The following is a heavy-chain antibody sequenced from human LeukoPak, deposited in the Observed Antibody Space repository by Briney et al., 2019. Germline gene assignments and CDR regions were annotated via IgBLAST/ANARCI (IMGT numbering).Heavy chain of an antibody. CDR1: GYTFTSYA. D-gene: IGHD6-13*01. Sequence: GASVKVSFKASGYTFTSYAMHWVRQAPGQRLEWMGWINAGNGNTKYSQKFQGRVTITRDTSASTAYMELSSLRSEDTAVYYCARAIIAAADSNWFDPWGQGTLVTVSS. V-gene: IGHV1-3*01. CDR2: INAGNGNT. J-gene: IGHJ5*02. CDR3: ARAIIAAADSNWFDP.